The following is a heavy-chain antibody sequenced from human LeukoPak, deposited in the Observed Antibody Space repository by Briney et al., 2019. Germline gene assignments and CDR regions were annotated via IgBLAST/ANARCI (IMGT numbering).Heavy chain of an antibody. CDR2: INPSGGST. V-gene: IGHV1-46*01. CDR1: GYTFTSYY. CDR3: ARAWDTAMVKTVMNYYYMDV. Sequence: ASVKVSCKASGYTFTSYYMHWVRQAPGQGLEWMGIINPSGGSTSYAQTFQGRVTMTRDTSTSTVYMELSSLRSEDTAAYYCARAWDTAMVKTVMNYYYMDVWGKGTTVTVSS. D-gene: IGHD5-18*01. J-gene: IGHJ6*03.